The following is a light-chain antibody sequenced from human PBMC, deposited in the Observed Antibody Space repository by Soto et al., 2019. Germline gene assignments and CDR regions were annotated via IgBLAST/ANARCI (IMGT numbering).Light chain of an antibody. CDR3: QHYNNWPPWT. CDR2: GAS. J-gene: IGKJ1*01. Sequence: EIVMTQSPATLSVSPGERATLSCRASQSVSSNLAWYQQKPGQAPRLLIYGASTRATGIPARFSGSGSGTELTLTIGSLQSEDFAVYYCQHYNNWPPWTFGQGTKVEIK. V-gene: IGKV3-15*01. CDR1: QSVSSN.